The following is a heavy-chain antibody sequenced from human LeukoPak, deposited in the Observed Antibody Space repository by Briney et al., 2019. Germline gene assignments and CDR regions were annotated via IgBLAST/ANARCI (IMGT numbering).Heavy chain of an antibody. J-gene: IGHJ4*02. V-gene: IGHV3-7*01. CDR1: GFTFRRNA. D-gene: IGHD3-22*01. CDR2: IKHDGRDK. CDR3: ARSYTASGYYYGVAY. Sequence: GGSLRLSCAASGFTFRRNAMTWVSQAPGKGLEWVATIKHDGRDKHYVDSVKGRFAISRDNANNSVHLQMNSLRAEDTAVYFCARSYTASGYYYGVAYWGQGTLVSVSS.